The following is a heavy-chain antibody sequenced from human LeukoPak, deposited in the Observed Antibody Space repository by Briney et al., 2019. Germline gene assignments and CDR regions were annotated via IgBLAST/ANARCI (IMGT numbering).Heavy chain of an antibody. D-gene: IGHD3-10*01. V-gene: IGHV1-58*02. CDR2: IVVGSGNT. CDR3: TRGFGDRGWFDP. J-gene: IGHJ5*02. Sequence: ASVKVSCKASGFTFTSSAMQWVRQARGQRLEWIGWIVVGSGNTNYAQKFQERVTITRDMSTSTAYMELSSLRSEDTAVYYCTRGFGDRGWFDPWGQGTLVTVSS. CDR1: GFTFTSSA.